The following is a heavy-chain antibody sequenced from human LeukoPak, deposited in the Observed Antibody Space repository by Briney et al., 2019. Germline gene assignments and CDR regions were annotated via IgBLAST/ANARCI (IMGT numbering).Heavy chain of an antibody. J-gene: IGHJ4*02. CDR2: LPPDELGI. CDR1: GFTFTNYW. Sequence: PGGSLRLSCAASGFTFTNYWMHWVRQAPGMGQVWVSRLPPDELGIIYADSVKGRFTVSRDNAKNTVYLQMNNLRVDDTAMYYCVGTIASRGSEYWGQGALVTVSS. D-gene: IGHD6-6*01. CDR3: VGTIASRGSEY. V-gene: IGHV3-74*01.